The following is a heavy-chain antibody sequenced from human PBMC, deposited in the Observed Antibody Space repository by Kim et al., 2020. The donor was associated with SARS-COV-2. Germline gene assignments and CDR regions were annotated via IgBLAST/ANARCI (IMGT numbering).Heavy chain of an antibody. V-gene: IGHV3-33*01. Sequence: GGSLRLSCAASGFTFSSYGMHWVRQAPGKGLEWVAVIWNDGSNKYYADSVKGRFTISRDNSKSTLYLQMNSLRAEDTAVYYCARDGIVGATTGLDYWGQGTLVTVSS. D-gene: IGHD1-26*01. CDR1: GFTFSSYG. J-gene: IGHJ4*02. CDR2: IWNDGSNK. CDR3: ARDGIVGATTGLDY.